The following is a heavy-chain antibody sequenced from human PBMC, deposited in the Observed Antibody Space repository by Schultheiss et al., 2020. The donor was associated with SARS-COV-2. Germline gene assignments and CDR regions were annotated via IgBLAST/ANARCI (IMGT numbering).Heavy chain of an antibody. Sequence: SETLSLTCTVSGGSISSYYWSWIRQPAGKGLEWIGYIYYSGSTNYNPSLKSRVTISVDTSKNQFSLKLSSVTAADTAVYYCARLENCGGDCYSIVSSLAFDIWGQGTMVTVSS. V-gene: IGHV4-59*08. CDR3: ARLENCGGDCYSIVSSLAFDI. CDR1: GGSISSYY. CDR2: IYYSGST. D-gene: IGHD2-21*02. J-gene: IGHJ3*02.